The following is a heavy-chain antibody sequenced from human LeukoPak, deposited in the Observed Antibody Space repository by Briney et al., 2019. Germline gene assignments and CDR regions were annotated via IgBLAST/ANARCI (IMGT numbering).Heavy chain of an antibody. J-gene: IGHJ4*02. CDR1: GGSISSYY. CDR3: ARRGSGSTVAISSFDH. D-gene: IGHD4-17*01. Sequence: SETLSLTCTVSGGSISSYYWSWIRQPPGKGLEWIGYIYYSGSTNYNPSLKSRVTISVDTSKNQFSLKLSSVTAADTAVYYCARRGSGSTVAISSFDHWGQGTLVTVSS. V-gene: IGHV4-59*08. CDR2: IYYSGST.